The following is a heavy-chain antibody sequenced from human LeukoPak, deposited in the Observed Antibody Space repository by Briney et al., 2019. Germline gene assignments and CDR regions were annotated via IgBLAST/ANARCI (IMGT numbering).Heavy chain of an antibody. CDR3: ARDQVNSSGYYYYYYGMDV. CDR2: IYSGGST. CDR1: GFTVSSNY. D-gene: IGHD6-19*01. J-gene: IGHJ6*02. V-gene: IGHV3-66*01. Sequence: GGSLRLSCAASGFTVSSNYMSWVRQAPGKGLEWVSVIYSGGSTYYADSVKGRFTISRDNSKNTLYLQMNSPRAEDTAVYYCARDQVNSSGYYYYYYGMDVWGQGTTVTVSS.